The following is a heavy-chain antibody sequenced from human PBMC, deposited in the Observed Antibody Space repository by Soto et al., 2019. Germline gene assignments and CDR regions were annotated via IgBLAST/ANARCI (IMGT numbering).Heavy chain of an antibody. D-gene: IGHD3-10*01. V-gene: IGHV1-18*01. CDR3: ANSYGSGTARYFDY. J-gene: IGHJ4*02. Sequence: QVPLVQSGAEVKKPGSSVKVSCKASGYTFTNYGISWVRQAPGQGLEWMGWISAYNGNTNYAQKVQGRVTMSTETSTSTAYMELRSLRSDDTAVYYCANSYGSGTARYFDYWGQGTLVTVSS. CDR2: ISAYNGNT. CDR1: GYTFTNYG.